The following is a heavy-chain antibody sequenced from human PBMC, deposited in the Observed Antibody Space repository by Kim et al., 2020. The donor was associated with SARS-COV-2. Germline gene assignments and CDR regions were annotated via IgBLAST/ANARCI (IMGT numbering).Heavy chain of an antibody. Sequence: MNNDGCSKYYAAHVKGRFTISRDNAKKTVHLQMNSRRAGDTAVYYCVRDPVWGQGTLVTVSS. V-gene: IGHV3-74*01. CDR2: MNNDGCSK. CDR3: VRDPV. J-gene: IGHJ3*01.